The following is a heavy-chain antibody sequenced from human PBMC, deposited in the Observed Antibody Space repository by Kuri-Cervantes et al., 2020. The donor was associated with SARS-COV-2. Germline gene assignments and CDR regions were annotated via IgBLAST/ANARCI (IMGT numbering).Heavy chain of an antibody. CDR1: GCTLTEIS. J-gene: IGHJ3*01. Sequence: ASGKVSCKVSGCTLTEISMHWVRQVPAKGLEWIGGFFPYDGEAVYAQKFQGMVRMTDDTSANTAHMELRRLTSDDTAVYYCATGQPRGLEYFDAFPLWGQGTMVTVSS. D-gene: IGHD2/OR15-2a*01. CDR2: FFPYDGEA. CDR3: ATGQPRGLEYFDAFPL. V-gene: IGHV1-24*01.